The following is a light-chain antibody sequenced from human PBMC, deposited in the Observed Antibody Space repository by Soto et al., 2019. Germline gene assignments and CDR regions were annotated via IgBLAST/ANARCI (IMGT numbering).Light chain of an antibody. CDR2: LDSAGRH. CDR1: SGHSTYA. Sequence: QSVLTQSPSASASLGASVKLTCTLSSGHSTYAIAWHQQQPEKGPRFLMNLDSAGRHSKGDEIPDRFSGSSSGAERYLTISSLQSEDEADYYCQTWGTGFRVFGGATKLTVL. J-gene: IGLJ3*02. V-gene: IGLV4-69*01. CDR3: QTWGTGFRV.